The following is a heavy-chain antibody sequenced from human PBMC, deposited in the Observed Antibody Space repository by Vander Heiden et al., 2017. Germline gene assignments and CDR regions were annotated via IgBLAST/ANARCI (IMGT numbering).Heavy chain of an antibody. V-gene: IGHV3-9*01. D-gene: IGHD6-6*01. J-gene: IGHJ1*01. CDR1: GFPFDDYA. CDR2: ISWNSGSI. CDR3: AKDSGSSGAGYFQH. Sequence: EVQLLESGGGLVQPGRFMRLPCAASGFPFDDYARHWVRQAPGKGLEWVSGISWNSGSIGYADSVKGRFTISRDNAKNSLYLQMNSLRAEDTALYYCAKDSGSSGAGYFQHWGQGTLVTVSS.